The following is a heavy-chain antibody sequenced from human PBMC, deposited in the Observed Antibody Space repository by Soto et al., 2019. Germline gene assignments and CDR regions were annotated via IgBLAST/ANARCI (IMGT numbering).Heavy chain of an antibody. J-gene: IGHJ4*02. CDR2: IIPIFGTA. CDR1: GGTFSSYS. D-gene: IGHD3-16*01. Sequence: QVQLVQSGAEVKKPGSSVKVSCKASGGTFSSYSISWVRQAHGQGLEWMGGIIPIFGTANYAQKFQGRFTIPADKSTSTADMELSSLRSEDTAVYYCARAPTLARGGCEYWGQGTLVTVSS. V-gene: IGHV1-69*06. CDR3: ARAPTLARGGCEY.